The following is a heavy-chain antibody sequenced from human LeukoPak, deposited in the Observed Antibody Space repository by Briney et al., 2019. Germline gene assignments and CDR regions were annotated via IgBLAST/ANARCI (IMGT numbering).Heavy chain of an antibody. D-gene: IGHD6-19*01. Sequence: GGALRLSCVHSGFTFSSYSMNWVRPAPGRGLEWVSSISISSSYIYYADSLKGPFTISRDNAKDSLYLQMNILRAEDTAVYYCARDQTPAGSGWYCGKDRGFIDYWGQGTLVTVSS. CDR1: GFTFSSYS. V-gene: IGHV3-21*01. CDR2: ISISSSYI. J-gene: IGHJ4*02. CDR3: ARDQTPAGSGWYCGKDRGFIDY.